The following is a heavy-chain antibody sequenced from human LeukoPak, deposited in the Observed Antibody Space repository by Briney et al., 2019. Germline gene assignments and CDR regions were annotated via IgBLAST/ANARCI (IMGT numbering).Heavy chain of an antibody. CDR2: IRFDGSTK. Sequence: GSLRLSCATSGFTFSNYGMHWVRQAPGKGLEWVAFIRFDGSTKYYADSVKGRFTISRDNSKNTFYLQMNSLRGGDTAVYYCAKRIQSAMATGYWGQGTLVTVSS. J-gene: IGHJ4*02. D-gene: IGHD5-18*01. CDR3: AKRIQSAMATGY. V-gene: IGHV3-30*02. CDR1: GFTFSNYG.